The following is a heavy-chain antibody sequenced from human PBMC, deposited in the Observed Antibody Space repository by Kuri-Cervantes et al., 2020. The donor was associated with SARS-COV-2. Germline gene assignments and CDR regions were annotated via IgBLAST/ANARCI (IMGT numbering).Heavy chain of an antibody. J-gene: IGHJ4*02. D-gene: IGHD6-13*01. CDR2: ISYDGSNK. CDR3: ARSAPPGIAAAGVDWYFDY. V-gene: IGHV3-30-3*01. CDR1: GFTFSSYA. Sequence: GGSLRLSCAASGFTFSSYAMHWVRQAPGKGLEWVAVISYDGSNKYYADSVKGRFTISRDNSKNTLYLQMNSLRAEDTAVYYCARSAPPGIAAAGVDWYFDYWGQGTPVTVSS.